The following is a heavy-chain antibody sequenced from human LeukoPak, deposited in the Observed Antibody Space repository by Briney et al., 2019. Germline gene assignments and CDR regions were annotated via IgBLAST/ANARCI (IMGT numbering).Heavy chain of an antibody. V-gene: IGHV1-2*02. Sequence: ASVKVSCKASGYTFTGYYMHWVRQAPGQRLEWIGLINPNSGGTNYAQKFQGRVTMTRDTSISTAYMELSRLRSDDTAVYYCARDRFHCTNGVCSAPSDYWGQGTLVTVSS. D-gene: IGHD2-8*01. CDR1: GYTFTGYY. CDR2: INPNSGGT. J-gene: IGHJ4*02. CDR3: ARDRFHCTNGVCSAPSDY.